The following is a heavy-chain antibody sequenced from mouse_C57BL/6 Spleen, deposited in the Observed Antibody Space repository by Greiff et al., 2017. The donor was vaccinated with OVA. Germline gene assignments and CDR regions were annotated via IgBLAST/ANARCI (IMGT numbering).Heavy chain of an antibody. V-gene: IGHV2-9*01. CDR1: GFSFTSYG. CDR3: AKQSSSYAMDY. Sequence: VQLQESGPGLVAPSQSLSLTCTVSGFSFTSYGVEWVRQPPGGGLEWLGGICGGGSKNYNSALMTRLSISKDNSKNQVFLKMNSLQTDDTAMYYCAKQSSSYAMDYWGQGTSVTVSS. CDR2: ICGGGSK. J-gene: IGHJ4*01. D-gene: IGHD1-3*01.